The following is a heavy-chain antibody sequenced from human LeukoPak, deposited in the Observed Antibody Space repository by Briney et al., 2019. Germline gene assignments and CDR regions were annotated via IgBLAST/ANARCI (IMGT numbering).Heavy chain of an antibody. D-gene: IGHD6-13*01. Sequence: PGGSLRLSCAASGFTFSSYGMHWVRQAPGKGLEWVAFIRYDGSNKYYADSVKGRFTISRDNSKNTLYLQMNSLRAEDTAVYYCAKDQSLSSSWYKVYYYYGMDVWGQGTTVTVSS. CDR2: IRYDGSNK. J-gene: IGHJ6*02. CDR1: GFTFSSYG. V-gene: IGHV3-30*02. CDR3: AKDQSLSSSWYKVYYYYGMDV.